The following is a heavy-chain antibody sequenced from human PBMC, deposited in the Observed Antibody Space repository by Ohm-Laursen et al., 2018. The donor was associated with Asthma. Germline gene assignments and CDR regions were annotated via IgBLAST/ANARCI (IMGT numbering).Heavy chain of an antibody. CDR1: GFIVSTKF. J-gene: IGHJ3*02. D-gene: IGHD1-26*01. CDR3: VRAHSGSYSYAFDI. V-gene: IGHV3-53*01. CDR2: IFGSTGT. Sequence: SLRLSCSASGFIVSTKFMIWVRQAPGKGLDWVSVIFGSTGTNYADSVKGRFTISRDNSKNTIYLQMNSLRGEDTAVYYCVRAHSGSYSYAFDIWGQGTVVTVSS.